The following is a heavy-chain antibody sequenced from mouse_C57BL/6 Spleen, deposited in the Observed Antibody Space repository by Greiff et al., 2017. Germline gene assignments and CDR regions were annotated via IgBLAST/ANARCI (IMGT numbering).Heavy chain of an antibody. J-gene: IGHJ2*01. CDR2: IYPGDGDT. CDR1: GYAFSSSW. Sequence: QVQLKESGPELVKPGASVKISCKASGYAFSSSWMNWVKQRPGKGLEWIGRIYPGDGDTNYNGKFKGKATLTADKSSSTAYMQLSSLTSEDSAVYFCAREITTVVATSYYFDYWGQGTTLTVSS. CDR3: AREITTVVATSYYFDY. V-gene: IGHV1-82*01. D-gene: IGHD1-1*01.